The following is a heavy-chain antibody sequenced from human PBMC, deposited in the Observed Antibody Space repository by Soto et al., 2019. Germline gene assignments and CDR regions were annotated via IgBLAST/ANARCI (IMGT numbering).Heavy chain of an antibody. CDR2: INPSGAKT. V-gene: IGHV1-46*01. D-gene: IGHD4-17*01. J-gene: IGHJ5*02. Sequence: QVQLVQSGAEVKKPGAAVKVACKPSGFTFTNYWMHWVRQAPGQGLEWMGIINPSGAKTSSGQKFQGRVTMTRDTSTSTVYMELISLPSEDTAVYYCARYVWDYGANPDHWGQGTLVTVSS. CDR1: GFTFTNYW. CDR3: ARYVWDYGANPDH.